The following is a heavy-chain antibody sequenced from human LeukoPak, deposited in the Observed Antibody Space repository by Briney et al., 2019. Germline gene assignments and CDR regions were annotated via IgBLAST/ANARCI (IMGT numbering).Heavy chain of an antibody. CDR3: ARSGYSGYVVDY. CDR2: IYYTGST. Sequence: SETLSLTCTVSGGSISSYYWSWIRQPPGKGLEWIGYIYYTGSTNYNPSLKSRVTMSVDTSKNQFSLKLSSVTAADTAMYYCARSGYSGYVVDYWGQGTLVTVSS. D-gene: IGHD5-12*01. V-gene: IGHV4-59*01. CDR1: GGSISSYY. J-gene: IGHJ4*02.